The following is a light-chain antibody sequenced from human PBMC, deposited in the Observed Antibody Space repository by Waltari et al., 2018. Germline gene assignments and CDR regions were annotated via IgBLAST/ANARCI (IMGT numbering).Light chain of an antibody. CDR3: ASWDDSVNGLV. V-gene: IGLV1-44*01. CDR1: GSNY. CDR2: NND. J-gene: IGLJ2*01. Sequence: QSVLPQPPSVSGTPGQRVTISCSGSGSNYVDWYLHLPGMAPTLLIYNNDERPSGVSDRFSGSKSGTSSSLAISGLQSEDGADYYCASWDDSVNGLVFGGGTKLTVL.